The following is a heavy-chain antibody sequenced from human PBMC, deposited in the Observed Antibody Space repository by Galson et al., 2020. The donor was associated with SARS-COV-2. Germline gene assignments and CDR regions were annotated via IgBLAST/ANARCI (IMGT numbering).Heavy chain of an antibody. CDR3: ARVFGELFGGLDWFDP. D-gene: IGHD3-10*01. CDR2: IYPGAPET. CDR1: GYSFTSYW. V-gene: IGHV5-51*01. Sequence: GASLKISCKGSGYSFTSYWIGWVRQMPGKGLEWMGIIYPGAPETSNTPPSNGQVTISADKSISTAYLQWSSLKASDTAMYYCARVFGELFGGLDWFDPWGQGTLVTVSS. J-gene: IGHJ5*02.